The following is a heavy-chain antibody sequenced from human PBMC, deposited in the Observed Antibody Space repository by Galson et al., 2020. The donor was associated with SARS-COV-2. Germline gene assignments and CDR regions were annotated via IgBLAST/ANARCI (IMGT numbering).Heavy chain of an antibody. CDR1: GGSFSGHY. CDR3: ARGRGDEYCSSNCYFYYFDN. CDR2: ISHSGRT. V-gene: IGHV4-34*01. J-gene: IGHJ4*02. D-gene: IGHD2-21*01. Sequence: SQASETLSLTCAVYGGSFSGHYWNWIRQSPGKGLQWIGEISHSGRTNYISSLKSRVTMSVDRSKNQFSLKMRSVTAADTAVYYCARGRGDEYCSSNCYFYYFDNWGQGIPVTVSS.